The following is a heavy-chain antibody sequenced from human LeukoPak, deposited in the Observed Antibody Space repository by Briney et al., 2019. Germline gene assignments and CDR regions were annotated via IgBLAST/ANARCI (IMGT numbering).Heavy chain of an antibody. Sequence: PGGSLRLSCAVSGFTFSDTYMTWIRQAPGKGLESLSYISPSGTDISYADSVKGRFTISRDNAKNSLYLQMNSLRAEDTAVYYCARGYGSGSSHIDYCGQGTLVTVSS. CDR3: ARGYGSGSSHIDY. J-gene: IGHJ4*02. CDR1: GFTFSDTY. D-gene: IGHD3-10*01. CDR2: ISPSGTDI. V-gene: IGHV3-11*04.